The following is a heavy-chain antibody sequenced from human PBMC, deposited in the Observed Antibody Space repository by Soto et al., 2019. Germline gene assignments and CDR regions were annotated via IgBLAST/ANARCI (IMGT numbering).Heavy chain of an antibody. CDR1: GFTFSSYS. Sequence: PGGSLRLSCAASGFTFSSYSMNWVRQAPGKGLEWVSSISSSSSYIYYADSVKGRFTISRDNAKNSLYLQMNSLRAEDTAVYYCARDSHDYGDYENYYYYYYMDVWGKGTTVTVSS. D-gene: IGHD4-17*01. CDR2: ISSSSSYI. V-gene: IGHV3-21*01. J-gene: IGHJ6*03. CDR3: ARDSHDYGDYENYYYYYYMDV.